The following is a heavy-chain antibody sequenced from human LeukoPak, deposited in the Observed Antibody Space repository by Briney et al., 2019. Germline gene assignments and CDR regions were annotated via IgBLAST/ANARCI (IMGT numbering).Heavy chain of an antibody. Sequence: GGSLRLSCAASGFTFSSYAMSWVRQAPGKGLEWVSAISGSGGSTYYADSVKGRFTISRDNSKNTLYLQMNSLRAEDTAVYYCAXXHGYDFWSGYYFDYWGQGTLVTVSS. CDR3: AXXHGYDFWSGYYFDY. D-gene: IGHD3-3*01. CDR1: GFTFSSYA. V-gene: IGHV3-23*01. CDR2: ISGSGGST. J-gene: IGHJ4*02.